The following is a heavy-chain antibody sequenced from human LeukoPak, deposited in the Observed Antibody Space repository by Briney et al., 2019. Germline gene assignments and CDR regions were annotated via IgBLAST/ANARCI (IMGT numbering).Heavy chain of an antibody. CDR1: GFTFSSYA. V-gene: IGHV3-23*01. CDR2: ISGSDGNT. D-gene: IGHD3-3*01. Sequence: GGSLRLSCAASGFTFSSYAMSWVRQAPGKGLEWVSSISGSDGNTYYADSVKGRFTISRDNSKNTLYLQMNSLRAEDTAVYYCAKARGPTIFGVVTPSCWGQGTLVTVSS. J-gene: IGHJ4*02. CDR3: AKARGPTIFGVVTPSC.